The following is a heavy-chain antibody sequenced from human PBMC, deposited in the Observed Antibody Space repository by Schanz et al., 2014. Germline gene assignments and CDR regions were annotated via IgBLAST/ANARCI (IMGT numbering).Heavy chain of an antibody. J-gene: IGHJ4*02. D-gene: IGHD4-17*01. CDR1: GFTFSNYA. CDR2: ISGSGAHT. CDR3: AKSPYGNS. V-gene: IGHV3-23*04. Sequence: EVQVVESGGGLEQPGGSLRLSCVASGFTFSNYAMSWVRQAPGKGLEWVSGISGSGAHTDYADSVKGRFTISRDNSKNTLYLQMNSLRAEDTALYYCAKSPYGNSWGQGTLVTVSS.